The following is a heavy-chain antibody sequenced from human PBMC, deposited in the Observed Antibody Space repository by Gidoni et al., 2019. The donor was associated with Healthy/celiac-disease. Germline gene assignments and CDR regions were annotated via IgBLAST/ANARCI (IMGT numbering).Heavy chain of an antibody. J-gene: IGHJ3*02. CDR2: INHSGST. Sequence: QVQLQQWGAGLLKPSETLSLTCAVYVGSFSGYYWTWIRQPPGKGLEWIGEINHSGSTNYNPSLKSRVTISVDTSKNQFSLKLSSVTAADTAVYYCARGRDGYNYDAFDIWGQGTMVTVSS. D-gene: IGHD5-12*01. CDR3: ARGRDGYNYDAFDI. CDR1: VGSFSGYY. V-gene: IGHV4-34*01.